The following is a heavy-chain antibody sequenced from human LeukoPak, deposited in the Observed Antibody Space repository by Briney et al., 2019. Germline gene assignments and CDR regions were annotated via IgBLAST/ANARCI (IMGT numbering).Heavy chain of an antibody. Sequence: SETLSLTCTVSGGSISSYYWSWIRQPPGKGLEWIGHIYYSGSTNYNPSLKSRVTISVDTSKNQFSLKLSSVTAADTAVYYCARDRIVVVPAATGGYYYYGMDVWGQGTTVTVSS. CDR1: GGSISSYY. CDR3: ARDRIVVVPAATGGYYYYGMDV. J-gene: IGHJ6*02. CDR2: IYYSGST. D-gene: IGHD2-2*01. V-gene: IGHV4-59*01.